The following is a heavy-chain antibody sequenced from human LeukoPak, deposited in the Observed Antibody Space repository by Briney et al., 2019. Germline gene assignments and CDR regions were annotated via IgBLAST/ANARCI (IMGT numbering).Heavy chain of an antibody. D-gene: IGHD5-12*01. V-gene: IGHV1-69*13. Sequence: SVKVSCKASGGTFSSYAISWVRQAPGQGLEWMGGIIPIFGTANYAQEFQSRVTITADESTSTAYMELSSLRSEDTAVYYCARDGGEIVAYNDAFDIWGQGTMVTVSS. CDR1: GGTFSSYA. J-gene: IGHJ3*02. CDR2: IIPIFGTA. CDR3: ARDGGEIVAYNDAFDI.